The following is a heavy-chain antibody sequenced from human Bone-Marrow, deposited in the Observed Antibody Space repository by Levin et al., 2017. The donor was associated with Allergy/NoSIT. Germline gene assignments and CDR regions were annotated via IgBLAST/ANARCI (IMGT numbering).Heavy chain of an antibody. J-gene: IGHJ4*02. CDR1: GYSFSNYW. CDR2: IYPADSDT. Sequence: GGSLRLSCKASGYSFSNYWIGWVRQMPGKGLEWMGIIYPADSDTRYSPSFRGQVTISADKSVSTAYLQWSSLEASDTAIYYCARHGPTVFGVPDYWGQGTLVTVSS. CDR3: ARHGPTVFGVPDY. D-gene: IGHD3-3*01. V-gene: IGHV5-51*01.